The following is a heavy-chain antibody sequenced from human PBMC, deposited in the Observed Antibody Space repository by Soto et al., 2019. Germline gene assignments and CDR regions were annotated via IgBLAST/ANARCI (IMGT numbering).Heavy chain of an antibody. CDR2: ISSSGSTI. D-gene: IGHD3-3*01. J-gene: IGHJ6*02. CDR3: AKHFEAPLDLWSGYYYYYYGMDV. Sequence: GGSLILSCAASGFTFSDYYMSWIRQAPGKGLEWVSYISSSGSTIYYADSVKGRFTISRDNSKNTLYLQLNSLRAEDTAVYYCAKHFEAPLDLWSGYYYYYYGMDVWGQGTTVTVSS. CDR1: GFTFSDYY. V-gene: IGHV3-11*01.